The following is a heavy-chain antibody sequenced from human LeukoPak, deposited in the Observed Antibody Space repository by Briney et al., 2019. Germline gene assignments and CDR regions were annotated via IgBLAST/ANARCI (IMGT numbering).Heavy chain of an antibody. D-gene: IGHD3-3*01. J-gene: IGHJ6*02. CDR2: IIPIFGTA. V-gene: IGHV1-69*13. CDR1: GGSFSSFA. CDR3: ARDPRQSGVDFDYGMDV. Sequence: SVKVSCKASGGSFSSFAISWVRQAPGQGLEWMGGIIPIFGTANYAQKFQDRVTITADVSTSTAYMDLSSLRSEDTAVYYCARDPRQSGVDFDYGMDVWGQGTTVTVSS.